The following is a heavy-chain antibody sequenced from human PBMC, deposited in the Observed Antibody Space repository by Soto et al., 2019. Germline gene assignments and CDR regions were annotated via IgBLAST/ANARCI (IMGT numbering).Heavy chain of an antibody. J-gene: IGHJ4*02. CDR1: GGSISSYY. D-gene: IGHD6-13*01. CDR2: IYYTGST. V-gene: IGHV4-59*08. CDR3: ARHVRYSSWYQDF. Sequence: SETLSLTCTVSGGSISSYYWSWIRQPPGKGLEWIGYIYYTGSTNYNPSLESRVTMSIDTSKNQFSPRLISVTAADTAVYYCARHVRYSSWYQDFWGQGTLVTVSS.